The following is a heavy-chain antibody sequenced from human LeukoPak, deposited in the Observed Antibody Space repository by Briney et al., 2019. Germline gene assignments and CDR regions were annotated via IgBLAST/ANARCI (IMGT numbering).Heavy chain of an antibody. CDR3: ARDGGYYYDSSALPAFDI. V-gene: IGHV3-30*02. CDR2: IRYDGSNN. CDR1: GFTFSSYG. D-gene: IGHD3-22*01. Sequence: GGSLRLSCAASGFTFSSYGMHWVRQAPGKGLEWVAFIRYDGSNNYYADSVKGRFTISRDNSKNTLHLQMNSLRPEDTAVYYCARDGGYYYDSSALPAFDIWGQGTMVTVSS. J-gene: IGHJ3*02.